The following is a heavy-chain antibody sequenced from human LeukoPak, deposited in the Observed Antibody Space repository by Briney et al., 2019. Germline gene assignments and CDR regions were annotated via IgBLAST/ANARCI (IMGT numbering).Heavy chain of an antibody. CDR3: ARWPGRGRIDY. CDR2: IYYSGST. CDR1: GGSISSYY. V-gene: IGHV4-59*01. J-gene: IGHJ4*02. D-gene: IGHD3/OR15-3a*01. Sequence: SETLSLTCTVSGGSISSYYWSWIRQPPGKGLGWIGYIYYSGSTNYNPSLKSRVTISVDTSKNQFSLKLSSVTAADTAVYYCARWPGRGRIDYWGQGTLVTVSS.